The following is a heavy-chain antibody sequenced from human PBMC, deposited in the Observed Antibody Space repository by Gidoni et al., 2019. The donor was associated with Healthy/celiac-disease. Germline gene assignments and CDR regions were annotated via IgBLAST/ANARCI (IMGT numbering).Heavy chain of an antibody. J-gene: IGHJ6*02. Sequence: QVQLQESGPGLVKPSETLSLTCTVSGGSISSYYRSWIRQPAGKGLEWIGRIYTSGSTNYNPSLKSRVTMSVDTSKNQFSLKLSSVTAADTAVYYCAMGPIYYDSSGYYPLYGMDVWGQGTTVTVSS. V-gene: IGHV4-4*07. CDR1: GGSISSYY. D-gene: IGHD3-22*01. CDR3: AMGPIYYDSSGYYPLYGMDV. CDR2: IYTSGST.